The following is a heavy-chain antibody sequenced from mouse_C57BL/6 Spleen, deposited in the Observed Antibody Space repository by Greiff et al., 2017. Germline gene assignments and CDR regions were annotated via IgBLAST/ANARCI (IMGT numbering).Heavy chain of an antibody. D-gene: IGHD2-1*01. Sequence: EVQLVESGGGLVKPGGSLKLSCAASGFTFSSYAMSWVRQTPEKRLEWVATISDGGSYTYYPDNVKGRFTISRDNAKNNLYLQMSHLKSEDTAMYYCARDRYGNSFAYWGQGTLVTVSA. CDR3: ARDRYGNSFAY. CDR1: GFTFSSYA. CDR2: ISDGGSYT. V-gene: IGHV5-4*01. J-gene: IGHJ3*01.